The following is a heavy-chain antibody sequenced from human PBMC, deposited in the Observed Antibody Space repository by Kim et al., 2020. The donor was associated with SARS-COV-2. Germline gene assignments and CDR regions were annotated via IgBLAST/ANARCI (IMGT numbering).Heavy chain of an antibody. CDR3: ARGGRWDSSGWYASLDY. CDR2: INPSGGST. Sequence: ASVKVSCKASGYTFTSYYMHWGRQAPGQGLEWMGIINPSGGSTYYAQKFQGRVTMTRDTSTSTVYMELSSLRSEDTAVYYCARGGRWDSSGWYASLDYWGQGTLVTVSS. J-gene: IGHJ4*02. V-gene: IGHV1-46*01. CDR1: GYTFTSYY. D-gene: IGHD6-19*01.